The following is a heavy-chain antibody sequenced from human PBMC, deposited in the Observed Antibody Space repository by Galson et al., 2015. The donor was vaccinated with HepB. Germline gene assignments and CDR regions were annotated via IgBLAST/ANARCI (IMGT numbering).Heavy chain of an antibody. V-gene: IGHV3-43*01. CDR3: AKDQGGNHYYHSNPVFDY. CDR2: ISWDGGST. CDR1: GFTFDDYT. Sequence: SLRLSCAASGFTFDDYTMHWVRQAPGKGLEWVSLISWDGGSTYYADSVKGRFTISRDNSKNSLYLQMNSLRTEDTALYYCAKDQGGNHYYHSNPVFDYWGQGTLVTVSS. J-gene: IGHJ4*02. D-gene: IGHD3-22*01.